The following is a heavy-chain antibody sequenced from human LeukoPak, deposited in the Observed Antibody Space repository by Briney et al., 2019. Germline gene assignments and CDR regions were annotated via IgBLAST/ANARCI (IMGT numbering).Heavy chain of an antibody. CDR3: ASQPRAGPLHDAFDI. CDR1: GYTFTGYY. CDR2: INPNSGGT. V-gene: IGHV1-2*02. J-gene: IGHJ3*02. Sequence: GASVKVSCKASGYTFTGYYMHWVRQAPGQGLEWMGWINPNSGGTNYAQKFQGRVTMTRDTSISTAYMELSRLRSDDTAVYYCASQPRAGPLHDAFDIWGQGTMVTVSS.